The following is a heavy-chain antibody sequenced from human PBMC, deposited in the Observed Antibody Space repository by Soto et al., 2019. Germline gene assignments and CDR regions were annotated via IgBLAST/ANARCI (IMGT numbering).Heavy chain of an antibody. V-gene: IGHV3-33*01. J-gene: IGHJ4*02. CDR1: GFAFSNHG. CDR2: IVREGSEK. Sequence: QGQLVESGGGVVQPGRSLRLSCAASGFAFSNHGMHWVRQAPGKGLEWLAVIVREGSEKFYADSVKGRFTISRDNSKNTLYLEIRSLIAEDTAVYYCARDDDYDDNGLDLWGQGTLVTVSS. D-gene: IGHD4-17*01. CDR3: ARDDDYDDNGLDL.